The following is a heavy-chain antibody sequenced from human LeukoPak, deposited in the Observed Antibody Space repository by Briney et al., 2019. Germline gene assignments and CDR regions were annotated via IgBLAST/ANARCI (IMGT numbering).Heavy chain of an antibody. J-gene: IGHJ5*02. CDR1: GGTFRNFW. Sequence: GGSLRLSCAASGGTFRNFWMSWVRQAPGKGLEWVGRIKSNRDGGTTQYAAPVKDRFTISRDDSKSILYLQMTSLNTEDTAMYSCTGEPNWFDPWGQGTLVTVSS. V-gene: IGHV3-15*01. CDR2: IKSNRDGGTT. D-gene: IGHD3-16*01. CDR3: TGEPNWFDP.